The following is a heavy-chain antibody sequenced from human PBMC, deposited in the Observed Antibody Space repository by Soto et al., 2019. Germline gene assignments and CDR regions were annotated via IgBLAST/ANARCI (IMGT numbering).Heavy chain of an antibody. CDR1: GYSFTDYH. CDR2: INPKSGGT. Sequence: QVQLVQSGAEVKKPGASVKVSCKASGYSFTDYHIHWVRQAPGQGLEWLGRINPKSGGTSTAQKFQGGVSMTTETSISTASMELTRLTSDDTAIYYCARGDSTDCSNGVCSFFYNHDMDVWGQGTTVTVSS. V-gene: IGHV1-2*06. CDR3: ARGDSTDCSNGVCSFFYNHDMDV. D-gene: IGHD2-8*01. J-gene: IGHJ6*02.